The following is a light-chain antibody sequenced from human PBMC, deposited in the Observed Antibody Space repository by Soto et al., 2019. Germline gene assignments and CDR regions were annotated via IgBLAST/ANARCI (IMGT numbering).Light chain of an antibody. CDR2: EVT. Sequence: QSALTQPASVSGSPGQSITISCTGTTSDVGTYNLVSWYQHHPGKAPQLIIFEVTKRPSGVSDRFSGSKSGNTASLTISGLLGEDEADYYCCSFACRSPPTSVFGTGAKVTVL. CDR3: CSFACRSPPTSV. CDR1: TSDVGTYNL. J-gene: IGLJ1*01. V-gene: IGLV2-23*02.